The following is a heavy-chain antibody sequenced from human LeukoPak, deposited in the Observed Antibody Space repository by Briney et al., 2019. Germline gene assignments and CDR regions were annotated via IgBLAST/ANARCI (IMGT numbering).Heavy chain of an antibody. CDR2: INPTGGST. D-gene: IGHD1-26*01. V-gene: IGHV1-46*01. CDR3: ARDNSVGDNAWWFDP. J-gene: IGHJ5*02. Sequence: ASVKVSCKASGYTFTSYYMHWVRQAPGQGLEWMGLINPTGGSTGYAQKFQGRVTMTRDMSTSTDYMELSSLRSEDTAIYYCARDNSVGDNAWWFDPWGQGTLVTVST. CDR1: GYTFTSYY.